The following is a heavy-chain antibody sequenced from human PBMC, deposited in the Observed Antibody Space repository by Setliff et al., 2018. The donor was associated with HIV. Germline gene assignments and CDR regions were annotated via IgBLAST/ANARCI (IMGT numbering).Heavy chain of an antibody. CDR3: TRDGGEY. CDR2: INQGGSEI. V-gene: IGHV3-7*03. J-gene: IGHJ4*02. Sequence: GSLRLSCVVSGLTFSNYWLGWVRQAPGKGLEWVANINQGGSEIRYVDSVKGRFTISRDDAKNSVFLQMNSLRAEDTALYYCTRDGGEYWGEGTLVTGS. CDR1: GLTFSNYW. D-gene: IGHD3-16*01.